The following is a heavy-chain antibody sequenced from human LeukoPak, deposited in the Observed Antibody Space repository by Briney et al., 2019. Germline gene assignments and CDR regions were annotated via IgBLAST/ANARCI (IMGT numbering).Heavy chain of an antibody. CDR2: ISWNSGYI. CDR1: GFTFNDYA. V-gene: IGHV3-9*01. D-gene: IGHD3-3*01. CDR3: ARDEVTIFGVVLYFQH. J-gene: IGHJ1*01. Sequence: GRSLRLSCAASGFTFNDYAMHWVRQPPGKGLEWLSIISWNSGYIGYADSVKGRFTISRDNAKNSLYLQMNSLRAEDTAVYYCARDEVTIFGVVLYFQHWGQGTLVTVSS.